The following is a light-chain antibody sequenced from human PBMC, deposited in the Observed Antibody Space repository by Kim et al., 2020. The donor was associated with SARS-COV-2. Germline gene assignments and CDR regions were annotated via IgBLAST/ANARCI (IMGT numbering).Light chain of an antibody. V-gene: IGKV2-28*01. CDR1: QSLLHSDGYNY. CDR2: LGS. CDR3: MQVLRGLT. Sequence: DIVMTQSPLSLPVTPGEPASISCRSSQSLLHSDGYNYLDWYLQKPGQSPQLLIYLGSNRASGVPDRFSGSGSGTDFTLKINGVEAEDDGGYYCMQVLRGLTFGGGTKVDIK. J-gene: IGKJ4*01.